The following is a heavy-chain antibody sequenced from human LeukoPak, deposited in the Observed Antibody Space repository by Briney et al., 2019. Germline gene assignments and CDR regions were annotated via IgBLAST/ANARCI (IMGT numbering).Heavy chain of an antibody. CDR2: IYDSGNT. V-gene: IGHV4-30-2*01. CDR3: AREGDYTLDS. CDR1: GGSISNGGYS. Sequence: SQTLSLTCAVSGGSISNGGYSWSWIRQPPGKGLEWIGYIYDSGNTYYNPSLKSRVTISVDTSKNQFSLNLSSVTAADTAVYYCAREGDYTLDSWGQGTLVTVSS. J-gene: IGHJ4*02. D-gene: IGHD4-11*01.